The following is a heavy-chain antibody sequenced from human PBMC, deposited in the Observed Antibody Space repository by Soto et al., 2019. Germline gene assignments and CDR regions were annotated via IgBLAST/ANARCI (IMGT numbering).Heavy chain of an antibody. CDR2: VNSVRTRA. V-gene: IGHV3-74*01. D-gene: IGHD3-22*01. J-gene: IGHJ4*02. CDR3: AALPRDYEGY. CDR1: GFNFNIYS. Sequence: EVQLVESGGGLVQPGGPLRLSCAASGFNFNIYSMHWVRQAPGKRMVWVSRVNSVRTRAHYADSVKGRFTISRDSAKNSLYLQMNNLRAKDTAVYFCAALPRDYEGYRGQGTLVIVSS.